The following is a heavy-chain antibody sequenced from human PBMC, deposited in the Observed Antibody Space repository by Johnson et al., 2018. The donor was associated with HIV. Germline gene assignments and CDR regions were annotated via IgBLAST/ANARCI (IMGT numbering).Heavy chain of an antibody. CDR1: GFTLDDYG. Sequence: VQLVEPGGGVVRPGGSLRLSCAASGFTLDDYGMSWVRQAPGKGLEWVSGINWNGGSTGYADYVKGRFTISRDNAKNSLYLQMNSLRAEDTALYYCARASAATKGNAFDIWGQGTMVTVSS. V-gene: IGHV3-20*04. D-gene: IGHD1-26*01. CDR3: ARASAATKGNAFDI. J-gene: IGHJ3*02. CDR2: INWNGGST.